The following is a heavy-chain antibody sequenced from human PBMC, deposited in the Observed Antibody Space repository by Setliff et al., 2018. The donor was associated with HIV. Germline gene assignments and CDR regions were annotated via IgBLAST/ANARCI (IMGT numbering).Heavy chain of an antibody. D-gene: IGHD3-10*01. V-gene: IGHV4-59*01. CDR2: IYYSGST. CDR3: ARGVRGVIIDWYYFDY. CDR1: GGSISSYY. Sequence: PSETLSLTCTVSGGSISSYYWGWIRQPQGKGLEWIGYIYYSGSTNYNPSLKSRVTISVDTSKNQFSLKLSSVTAADTAVYYGARGVRGVIIDWYYFDYWGQGTLVTVSS. J-gene: IGHJ4*02.